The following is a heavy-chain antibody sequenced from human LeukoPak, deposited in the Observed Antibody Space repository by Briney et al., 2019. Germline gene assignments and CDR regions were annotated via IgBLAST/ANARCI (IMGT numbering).Heavy chain of an antibody. CDR1: GFTFSSYS. CDR3: AREALYFDY. CDR2: ISDTDATI. J-gene: IGHJ4*02. V-gene: IGHV3-48*01. Sequence: PGGSLRLSCAASGFTFSSYSMNWVRQAPGKGLEWLSYISDTDATIYYADSVKGRFTISRDNAKNSLHLQMNSLRADDTAVYYCAREALYFDYWGQGTLVTVSS.